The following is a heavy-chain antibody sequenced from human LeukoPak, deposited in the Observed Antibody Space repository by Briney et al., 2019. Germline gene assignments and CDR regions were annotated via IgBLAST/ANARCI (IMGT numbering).Heavy chain of an antibody. CDR3: ARHGSGSELFDY. CDR2: IYYSGST. V-gene: IGHV4-59*01. D-gene: IGHD3-10*01. J-gene: IGHJ4*02. Sequence: SETLSLTCTVSGDSISSYYWSWIRQPPGKGLEWIGYIYYSGSTKYNPSLKSRVTISVNTSKNQFSLKLNSVTAADTAVYYCARHGSGSELFDYWGQGTLVTVSS. CDR1: GDSISSYY.